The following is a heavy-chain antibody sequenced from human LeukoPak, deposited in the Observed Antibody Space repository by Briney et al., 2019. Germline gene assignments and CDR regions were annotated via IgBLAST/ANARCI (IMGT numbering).Heavy chain of an antibody. V-gene: IGHV3-21*01. Sequence: TGGSLRLSCAASGFTFSSYCMTWVRQAPGKGLEWVSSISSSSSYIYYADSAKGRFTISRDNAKNSLYLQMNSLRAEDTAVYYCARGPPSSWEIYYFDYWGQGTLVTVSS. D-gene: IGHD6-13*01. J-gene: IGHJ4*02. CDR1: GFTFSSYC. CDR2: ISSSSSYI. CDR3: ARGPPSSWEIYYFDY.